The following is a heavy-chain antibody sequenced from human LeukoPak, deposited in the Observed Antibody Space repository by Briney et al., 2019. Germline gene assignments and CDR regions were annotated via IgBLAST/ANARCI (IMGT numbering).Heavy chain of an antibody. D-gene: IGHD6-13*01. CDR2: IYSDGST. V-gene: IGHV3-66*01. CDR3: ARDIGSSAGFDY. Sequence: PGGCLRLSCAASGFTVSSNYMSWVSQAPGKGLEWVSVIYSDGSTYYADSVKGRFSISRDNSKNTVYLQMNRLRAEDTAVYYCARDIGSSAGFDYWGEGTLVTDSS. J-gene: IGHJ4*02. CDR1: GFTVSSNY.